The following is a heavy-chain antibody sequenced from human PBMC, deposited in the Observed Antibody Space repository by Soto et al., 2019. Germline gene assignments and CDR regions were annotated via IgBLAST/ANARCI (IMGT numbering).Heavy chain of an antibody. D-gene: IGHD3-10*01. V-gene: IGHV1-2*02. CDR2: INPKSGDT. CDR1: AYTFTAYQ. CDR3: ASGSTTGFLDD. Sequence: ASVKVSCKVFAYTFTAYQMHWVRQAPGQGLEWMGWINPKSGDTNSAQKFQGRVTVTRDMSISTAYVELSGLTSDDTAVYYCASGSTTGFLDDWGQGTLVTVSS. J-gene: IGHJ4*02.